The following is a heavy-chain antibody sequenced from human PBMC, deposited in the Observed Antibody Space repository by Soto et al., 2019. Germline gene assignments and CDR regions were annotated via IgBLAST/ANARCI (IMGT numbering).Heavy chain of an antibody. V-gene: IGHV1-69*06. CDR3: TTCSTSCFNPYFYYGMDV. CDR2: IIPIFGTA. D-gene: IGHD2-2*01. CDR1: GGTFSSYA. Sequence: QVQLVQSGAEVKKPGSSVKVSCKASGGTFSSYAISWVRQAPGQGLEWMGGIIPIFGTANYAQKFQGRVTITADKSTSTAYMELSSLRSEDTAVYYCTTCSTSCFNPYFYYGMDVWGQGTTVTVSS. J-gene: IGHJ6*02.